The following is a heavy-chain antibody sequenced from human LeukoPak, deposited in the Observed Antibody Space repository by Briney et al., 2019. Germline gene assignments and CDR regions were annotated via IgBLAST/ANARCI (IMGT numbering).Heavy chain of an antibody. J-gene: IGHJ3*02. CDR3: ARGVPWEELSPNDAFDI. D-gene: IGHD1-26*01. CDR2: INPNSGST. CDR1: GYTFIGYY. V-gene: IGHV1-2*02. Sequence: GASVKVSCKASGYTFIGYYMHWVRQAPGQGLEWMGWINPNSGSTNYAQKFQGRVTMTRDTSIKTAYMELSRLTSDDTAVYYCARGVPWEELSPNDAFDIWGQGTVVTVSS.